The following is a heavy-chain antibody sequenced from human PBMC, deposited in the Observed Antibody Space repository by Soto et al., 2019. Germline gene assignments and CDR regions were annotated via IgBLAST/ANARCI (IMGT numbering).Heavy chain of an antibody. Sequence: EVQLLESGGGLVQPGGARRLSCAASGFPFSSHAWSWVRQAPGKGLEWISSISAGSEGAYYADSVKGRFTISRDNSNNTLYLQMNSLRAEDTAVYYCARDLWWYLHWGQGTLVTVSS. CDR1: GFPFSSHA. J-gene: IGHJ4*02. CDR2: ISAGSEGA. D-gene: IGHD2-15*01. CDR3: ARDLWWYLH. V-gene: IGHV3-23*01.